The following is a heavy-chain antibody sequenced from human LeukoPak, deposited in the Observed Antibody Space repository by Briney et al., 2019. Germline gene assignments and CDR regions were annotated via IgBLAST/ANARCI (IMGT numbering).Heavy chain of an antibody. Sequence: ASVKVSCKASGYSFTSYAMHWVRQAPGQRLEWMGWINAGNGNTKYSQKFQGRVTITRDTSASTAYMELNSLKSEDTAVYYCARGLAVIYYAMDVWGQGTTVTVSS. CDR3: ARGLAVIYYAMDV. V-gene: IGHV1-3*01. CDR1: GYSFTSYA. J-gene: IGHJ6*02. CDR2: INAGNGNT.